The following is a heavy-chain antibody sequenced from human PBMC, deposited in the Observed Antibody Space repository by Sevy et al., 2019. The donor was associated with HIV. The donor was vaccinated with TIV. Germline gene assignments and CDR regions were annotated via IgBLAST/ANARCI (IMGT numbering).Heavy chain of an antibody. CDR2: FDPEDGET. J-gene: IGHJ4*02. Sequence: GESLKISCKVSGYTLSDLSMYWVRQAPGKGLEWMGGFDPEDGETIYAQKFQGRVTMTEDTSTDTPYMELSSLRSEDTAVYYCATLEYFYDTSGYSSGDYWGQGTLVTVSS. CDR3: ATLEYFYDTSGYSSGDY. V-gene: IGHV1-24*01. CDR1: GYTLSDLS. D-gene: IGHD3-22*01.